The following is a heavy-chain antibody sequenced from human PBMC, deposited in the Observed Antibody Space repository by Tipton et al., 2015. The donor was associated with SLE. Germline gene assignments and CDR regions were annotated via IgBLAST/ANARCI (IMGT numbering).Heavy chain of an antibody. J-gene: IGHJ3*02. CDR2: IYYSGST. CDR1: GGSISSHY. Sequence: TLSLTCTVSGGSISSHYWSWSRQPPGKGLEWIGYIYYSGSTNYNPSLKSRVTISVDTSKNQFSLKLSSVTAADTAVYYCARDLEAFDIWGQGTMVTVSS. D-gene: IGHD1-1*01. CDR3: ARDLEAFDI. V-gene: IGHV4-59*11.